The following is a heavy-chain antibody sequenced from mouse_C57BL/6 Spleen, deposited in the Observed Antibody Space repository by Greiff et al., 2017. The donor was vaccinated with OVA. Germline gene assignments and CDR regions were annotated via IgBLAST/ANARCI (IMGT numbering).Heavy chain of an antibody. CDR1: GYTFTDYY. CDR2: INPNNGGT. CDR3: ARYSSSSFDY. Sequence: VQLKQSGPELVKPGASVKISCKASGYTFTDYYMNWVKQSHGKSLEWIGDINPNNGGTSYNQKFKGKATLTVDKSSSTAYMELRSLTSEDSAVYYCARYSSSSFDYWGQGTTLTVSS. D-gene: IGHD1-1*01. J-gene: IGHJ2*01. V-gene: IGHV1-26*01.